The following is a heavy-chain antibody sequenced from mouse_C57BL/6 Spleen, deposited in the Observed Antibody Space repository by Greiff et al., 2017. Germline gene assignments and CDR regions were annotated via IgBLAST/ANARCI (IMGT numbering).Heavy chain of an antibody. V-gene: IGHV5-6*01. CDR2: ISSGGSYT. CDR3: ASDVAWFAY. J-gene: IGHJ3*01. Sequence: EVKLQESGGDLVKPGGSLKLSCAASGFTFSSYGMSWVRQTPDKRLEWVATISSGGSYTYYPDSVKGRFTISRDNAKNTLYLQMSSLKSEDTAMYYCASDVAWFAYWGQGTLVTVSA. CDR1: GFTFSSYG.